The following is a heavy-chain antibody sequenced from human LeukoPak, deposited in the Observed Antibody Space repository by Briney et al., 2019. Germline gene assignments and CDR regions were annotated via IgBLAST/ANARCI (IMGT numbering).Heavy chain of an antibody. J-gene: IGHJ4*02. CDR3: ARGKLTHGDYVAVDF. CDR1: GYTFTAYD. D-gene: IGHD4-17*01. CDR2: MNPKSANT. V-gene: IGHV1-8*01. Sequence: ASVKVSFKASGYTFTAYDLNWVRQATGQGRDWMGWMNPKSANTGYAQKFQGRVTMTRDTSINTAYMELSSLRSEDTAIYYCARGKLTHGDYVAVDFWGQGTLVTVSS.